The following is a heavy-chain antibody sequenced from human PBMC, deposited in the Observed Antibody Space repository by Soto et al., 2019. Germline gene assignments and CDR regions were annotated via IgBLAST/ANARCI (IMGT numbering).Heavy chain of an antibody. CDR3: ARALTGRSWALEYFQH. Sequence: ASETLSLTCTVSGGSVSSGSYYWSWIRQPPGKGLEWIGYIYYSGSTNYNPSLKSRVTISVDTSKNQFSLKLSSVTAADTAVYYCARALTGRSWALEYFQHWGQGTLVTVSS. D-gene: IGHD6-13*01. V-gene: IGHV4-61*01. J-gene: IGHJ1*01. CDR2: IYYSGST. CDR1: GGSVSSGSYY.